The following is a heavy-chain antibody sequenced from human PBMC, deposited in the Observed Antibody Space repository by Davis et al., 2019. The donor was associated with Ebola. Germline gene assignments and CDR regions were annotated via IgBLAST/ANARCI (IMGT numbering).Heavy chain of an antibody. CDR1: GGSFSSYF. CDR3: ARNRIWSGYYYYYYGMDV. V-gene: IGHV4-39*01. J-gene: IGHJ6*02. Sequence: MPSETLSLTCAVYGGSFSSYFWGWIRQPPAKGLEWIGSIYYSGSTYYNPSLKSRVTISVDTSKNQFSLKLSSVTASDTAVYYCARNRIWSGYYYYYYGMDVWGQGTTVTVSS. D-gene: IGHD3-3*01. CDR2: IYYSGST.